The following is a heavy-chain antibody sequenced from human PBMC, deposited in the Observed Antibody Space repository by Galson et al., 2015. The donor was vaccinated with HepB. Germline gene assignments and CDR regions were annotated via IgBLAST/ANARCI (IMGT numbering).Heavy chain of an antibody. J-gene: IGHJ1*01. CDR3: AKAPPGSGYDAEYFEH. V-gene: IGHV3-30*18. CDR2: ISSDGSNK. CDR1: GFTFSSYG. Sequence: SLRLSCAASGFTFSSYGMHWVRRAPGKGLEWVTLISSDGSNKYYADSVKGRFTVSRDNSRNTLYLQMNSLGAEDTAVYYCAKAPPGSGYDAEYFEHWGQGTLVTVSS. D-gene: IGHD5-12*01.